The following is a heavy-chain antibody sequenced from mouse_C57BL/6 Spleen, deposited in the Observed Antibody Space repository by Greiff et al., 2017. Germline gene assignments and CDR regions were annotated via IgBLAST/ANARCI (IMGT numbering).Heavy chain of an antibody. CDR1: GFSLTSYG. D-gene: IGHD2-2*01. V-gene: IGHV2-4*01. J-gene: IGHJ4*01. CDR3: AKNEGGYPYAMDY. Sequence: QVQLQQSGPGLVQPSQSLSITCTVSGFSLTSYGVHWVRQPPGKGLEWLGVIWSGGSTDDNAAFISRLSISKDNSKSQVFFKMNSLQADDTAIYYCAKNEGGYPYAMDYWGQGTSVTVSS. CDR2: IWSGGST.